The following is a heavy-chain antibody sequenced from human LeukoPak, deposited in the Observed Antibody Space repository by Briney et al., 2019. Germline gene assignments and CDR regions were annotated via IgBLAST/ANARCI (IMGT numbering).Heavy chain of an antibody. CDR1: GYTFTGYY. V-gene: IGHV1-2*02. CDR3: AGSSYFRYYYYYYMDV. J-gene: IGHJ6*03. D-gene: IGHD2-15*01. CDR2: INPNSGGT. Sequence: ASVKVSCKASGYTFTGYYMHWVRQAPGQGLEWMGWINPNSGGTNYAQKFQGRVTMTRDTSISTAYMELSRLRSDDTAVYYCAGSSYFRYYYYYYMDVWGKGTTVTVSS.